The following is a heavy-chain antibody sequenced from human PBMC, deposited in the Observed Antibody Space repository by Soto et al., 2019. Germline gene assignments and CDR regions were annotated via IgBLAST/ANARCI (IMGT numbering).Heavy chain of an antibody. CDR3: GVYYNFDY. J-gene: IGHJ4*02. CDR2: ISSGSGTI. D-gene: IGHD3-22*01. V-gene: IGHV3-48*02. CDR1: GFTFSSYA. Sequence: EVQLVESGGGLVQPGGSLRLSCAASGFTFSSYAMNWVRQAPGKGLEWVSYISSGSGTIYYADSVKGRFTVARDNAKNSLYLQMNSLGDEDTAVYFCGVYYNFDYWGQGTLVTVSS.